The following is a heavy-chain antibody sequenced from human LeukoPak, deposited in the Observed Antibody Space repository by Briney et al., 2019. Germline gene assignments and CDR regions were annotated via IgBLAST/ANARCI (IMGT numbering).Heavy chain of an antibody. J-gene: IGHJ4*02. CDR1: GGSITGDY. D-gene: IGHD3-9*01. CDR3: ARGNLLPGYCFAF. CDR2: IHYSGAT. Sequence: SETLSFTCAVYGGSITGDYWSWIRQTPGRGLEWVGEIHYSGATSYNPSLKSRATISTDTSKNQFSLRLSSVTAADTAVYYCARGNLLPGYCFAFWGQGALVTVSS. V-gene: IGHV4-34*01.